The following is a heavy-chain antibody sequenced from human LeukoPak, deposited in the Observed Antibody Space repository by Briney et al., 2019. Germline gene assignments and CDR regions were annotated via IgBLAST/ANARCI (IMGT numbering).Heavy chain of an antibody. CDR2: IRYDGNSK. J-gene: IGHJ4*02. CDR3: SSGRSSGSFYFDY. V-gene: IGHV3-30*02. Sequence: GGSLRLSCAASRFNFSSYGMHWVRQAPGKGLEWVAFIRYDGNSKYYADSVKGRFTISRDNSKNTLSLQMNSLRPEDTAVYFCSSGRSSGSFYFDYWGRGTLVTVSS. CDR1: RFNFSSYG. D-gene: IGHD3-10*01.